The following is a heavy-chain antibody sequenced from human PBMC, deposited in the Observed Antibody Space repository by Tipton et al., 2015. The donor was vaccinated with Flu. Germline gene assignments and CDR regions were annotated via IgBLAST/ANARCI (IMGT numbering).Heavy chain of an antibody. CDR2: IYSGGST. Sequence: SLRLSCAASGFTFSSYWMAWVRQAPGKGLEWVSVIYSGGSTYYADSVKGRFTISRDNSKNTLYLQMNSLRAEDTAVYYCSGTQGTFDIWGQGTMVTVSS. D-gene: IGHD1-26*01. CDR3: SGTQGTFDI. J-gene: IGHJ3*02. V-gene: IGHV3-53*01. CDR1: GFTFSSYW.